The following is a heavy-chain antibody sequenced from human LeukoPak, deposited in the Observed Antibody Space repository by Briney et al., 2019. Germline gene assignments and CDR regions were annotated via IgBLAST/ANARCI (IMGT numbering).Heavy chain of an antibody. CDR2: ISGSGGST. CDR1: GFPFSGYW. CDR3: AKTFSAQQLVQDAFDI. Sequence: GGSLRLSCAASGFPFSGYWMYWLRQAPGKGLEWVSAISGSGGSTYYADSVKGRFTISRDNSKNTLYLQMNSLRAEDTAVYYCAKTFSAQQLVQDAFDIWGQGTMVTVSS. V-gene: IGHV3-23*01. J-gene: IGHJ3*02. D-gene: IGHD6-13*01.